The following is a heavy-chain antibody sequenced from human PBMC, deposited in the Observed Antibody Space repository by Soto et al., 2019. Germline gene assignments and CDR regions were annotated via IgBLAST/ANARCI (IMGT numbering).Heavy chain of an antibody. D-gene: IGHD6-19*01. CDR1: EFTFRSYM. V-gene: IGHV3-23*01. CDR2: ISGSGSDT. Sequence: EVQLLESGGGLVQPGGSLRLSCAASEFTFRSYMMAWVRQAPGKGLEWVSAISGSGSDTHYADSVKGRFTVSRDNSKNTLFLQMNSLRAEDTAVYYCAREPTSSGWDSFDCWGQGTLVTVSS. CDR3: AREPTSSGWDSFDC. J-gene: IGHJ4*02.